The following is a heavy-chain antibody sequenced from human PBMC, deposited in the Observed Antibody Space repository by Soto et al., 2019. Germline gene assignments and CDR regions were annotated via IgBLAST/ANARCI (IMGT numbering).Heavy chain of an antibody. J-gene: IGHJ4*02. CDR3: ARDYCDY. V-gene: IGHV3-30-3*01. CDR2: ISYDGSNK. CDR1: GFTFSSYA. Sequence: QVQLVESGGGVVQPGRSLRLSCAASGFTFSSYAMHWVRQAPGKGLEWVAVISYDGSNKYYADSVKGRFTISRDNSKNTLYLQMNSLRAEDTAVYYCARDYCDYWGQGTLVTVSS.